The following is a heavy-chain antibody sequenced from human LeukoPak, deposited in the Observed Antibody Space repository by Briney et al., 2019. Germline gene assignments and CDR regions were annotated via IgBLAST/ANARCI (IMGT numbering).Heavy chain of an antibody. Sequence: ASVKVSCKASGYTFTSYGISWVRQAPGQGLEWMGWISAYNGNTNYAQKFQGRVTITADESTSTAYMELSSLRSEDTAVYYCARVLGNYYGSGSYYREPDNWFDPWGQGTLVTVSS. V-gene: IGHV1-18*01. CDR2: ISAYNGNT. CDR3: ARVLGNYYGSGSYYREPDNWFDP. D-gene: IGHD3-10*01. J-gene: IGHJ5*02. CDR1: GYTFTSYG.